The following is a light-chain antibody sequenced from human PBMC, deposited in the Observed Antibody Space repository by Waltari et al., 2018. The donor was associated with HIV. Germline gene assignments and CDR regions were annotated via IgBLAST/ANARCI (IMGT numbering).Light chain of an antibody. V-gene: IGLV1-47*01. Sequence: QSVLTQSPSASGTPGQRVIISCSGSSSNIGGRNYVNWYQLLPGTAPKLLIYKNNQRPSGVPDRFSGCKAGTSASLAISGLRSEDEADYYCAAWDDSLNGVVFGGGTKLTVL. J-gene: IGLJ2*01. CDR1: SSNIGGRNY. CDR3: AAWDDSLNGVV. CDR2: KNN.